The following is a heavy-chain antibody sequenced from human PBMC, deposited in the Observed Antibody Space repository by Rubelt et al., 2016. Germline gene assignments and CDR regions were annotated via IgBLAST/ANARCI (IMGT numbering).Heavy chain of an antibody. D-gene: IGHD2-2*01. Sequence: EVQLVESGGGLVQPGGSLRLSCAASGFTFSTYDMHWVRQGSGKGLEWVAGIGTAGDTYYPDAVKGRFTISRENAKNSLYLQMNTLRAGDTAVYYCARAQQCNSPSWQKSAFDIGGQGTMVTGSS. J-gene: IGHJ3*02. CDR3: ARAQQCNSPSWQKSAFDI. CDR1: GFTFSTYD. V-gene: IGHV3-13*01. CDR2: IGTAGDT.